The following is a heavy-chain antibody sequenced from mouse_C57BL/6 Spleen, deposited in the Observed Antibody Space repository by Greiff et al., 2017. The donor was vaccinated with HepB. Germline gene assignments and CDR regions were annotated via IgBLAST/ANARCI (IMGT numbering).Heavy chain of an antibody. CDR2: ISSGSSTI. CDR3: ARPEGYYHFDY. V-gene: IGHV5-17*01. CDR1: GFTFSDYG. Sequence: EVKLVESGGGLVKPGGSLKLSCAASGFTFSDYGMHWVRQAPEKGLEWVAYISSGSSTIYYADTVRGRFPISRDNAKNTLFLQMTSLRSEDTAMYYCARPEGYYHFDYWGQGTTLTVSS. J-gene: IGHJ2*01. D-gene: IGHD2-3*01.